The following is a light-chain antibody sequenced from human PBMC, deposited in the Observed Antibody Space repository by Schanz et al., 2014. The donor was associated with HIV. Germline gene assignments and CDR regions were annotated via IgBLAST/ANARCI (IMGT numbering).Light chain of an antibody. CDR3: CSYTSSSTYV. CDR2: EVS. J-gene: IGLJ1*01. Sequence: QSALTQPASVSGSPGQSITISCTGTSSDVGSYNLVSWYQQHPGKAPKLMIFEVSKRPSGVSDRFSGSKSVNTASLTISGLQAEDEADYYCCSYTSSSTYVFGTGTKLTVL. V-gene: IGLV2-14*02. CDR1: SSDVGSYNL.